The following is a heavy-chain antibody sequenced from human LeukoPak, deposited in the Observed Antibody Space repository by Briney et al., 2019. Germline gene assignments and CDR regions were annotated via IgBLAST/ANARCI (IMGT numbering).Heavy chain of an antibody. CDR2: ISSNGATT. J-gene: IGHJ4*02. CDR1: GLTFNRFY. V-gene: IGHV3-64D*06. CDR3: VKDRSIAAPNNDFFDS. Sequence: GGSLRLSCSASGLTFNRFYLHWVRQAPGRGLEFVSHISSNGATTYYADSVKGRFTISRDNSKNTLYLQMSSLRADDTAVYYCVKDRSIAAPNNDFFDSWGQGALVTVSS. D-gene: IGHD6-6*01.